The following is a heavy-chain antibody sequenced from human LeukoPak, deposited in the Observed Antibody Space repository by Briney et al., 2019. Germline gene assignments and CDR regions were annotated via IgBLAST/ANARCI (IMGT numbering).Heavy chain of an antibody. D-gene: IGHD3-22*01. V-gene: IGHV3-66*01. J-gene: IGHJ4*02. CDR2: VYSAGLT. Sequence: PGGSLRLSCAASGFSVSANYMSWVRQAPGKGLEWVSAVYSAGLTYYADSVEGRFTISRDPSSNSLYLQMNTLRAEDTAVYYCASAMVRLHFDSNDYHYPLDFWGQGTQVTVSS. CDR3: ASAMVRLHFDSNDYHYPLDF. CDR1: GFSVSANY.